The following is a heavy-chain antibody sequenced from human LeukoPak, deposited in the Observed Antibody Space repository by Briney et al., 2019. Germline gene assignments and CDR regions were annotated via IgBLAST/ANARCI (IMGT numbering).Heavy chain of an antibody. CDR3: VRDGRWPLVGDF. J-gene: IGHJ4*02. Sequence: PGGSLRLSCEVSGFILSTYWISWVRQAPGKGLEWVACIKEDGSEKYYVNSVKGRFTISRDNVKNSIYLQMNSLRGEDTAVYYCVRDGRWPLVGDFWGQGTLVAVSS. V-gene: IGHV3-7*01. CDR1: GFILSTYW. CDR2: IKEDGSEK. D-gene: IGHD4-23*01.